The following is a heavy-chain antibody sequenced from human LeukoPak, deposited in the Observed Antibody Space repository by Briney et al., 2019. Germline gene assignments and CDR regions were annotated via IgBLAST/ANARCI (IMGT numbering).Heavy chain of an antibody. CDR2: IFDSGNT. V-gene: IGHV4-39*07. J-gene: IGHJ3*02. D-gene: IGHD3-22*01. CDR1: GVSIGSSGSY. CDR3: ARSDGSGLVRI. Sequence: SETLSLTCTVSGVSIGSSGSYWGSIRKPPGKGLEWIGNIFDSGNTYYNTSLKSRVTISLDTSKNRFSLNLNSVTAADTAVYYCARSDGSGLVRIWGQGTMVTVSS.